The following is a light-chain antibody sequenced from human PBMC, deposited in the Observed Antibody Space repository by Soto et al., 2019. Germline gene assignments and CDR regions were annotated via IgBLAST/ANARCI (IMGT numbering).Light chain of an antibody. CDR3: SSYTTVSTYV. Sequence: QSALTQPASVSGSPGQSITISCTGTSSDVGGYNYVSWYQQHPGKAPKLMIYDVRNRPSGVCNRFSGSKSVNTASLTISGLQAEDEDDYYCSSYTTVSTYVFGTGTKVTVL. CDR1: SSDVGGYNY. V-gene: IGLV2-14*01. CDR2: DVR. J-gene: IGLJ1*01.